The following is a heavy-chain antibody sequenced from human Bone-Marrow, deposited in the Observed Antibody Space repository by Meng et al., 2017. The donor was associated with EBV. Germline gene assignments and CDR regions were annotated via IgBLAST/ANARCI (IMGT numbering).Heavy chain of an antibody. CDR1: GGSISSGGYS. CDR3: ARVMGGIQLWFYLYNWFDP. V-gene: IGHV4-30-2*01. Sequence: QLQLQESGSGLVKPSQXLSLTCAVSGGSISSGGYSWSWIRQPPGKGLEWIGEINHSGSTNYNPSLKSRVTISVDTSKNQFSLKLSSVTAADTAVYYCARVMGGIQLWFYLYNWFDPWGQGTLVTVSS. CDR2: INHSGST. J-gene: IGHJ5*02. D-gene: IGHD5-18*01.